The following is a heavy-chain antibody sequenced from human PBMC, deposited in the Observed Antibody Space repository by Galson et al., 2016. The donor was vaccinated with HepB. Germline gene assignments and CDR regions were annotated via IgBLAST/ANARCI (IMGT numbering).Heavy chain of an antibody. D-gene: IGHD5-12*01. CDR3: ARDSSSGYVIDAFDI. V-gene: IGHV3-11*04. J-gene: IGHJ3*02. CDR2: ISSSSNTT. CDR1: GFIFSDYH. Sequence: SLRLSCAASGFIFSDYHINWIRQAPGKGLEWISYISSSSNTTHYADSVKGRFTVSRDYAKNSLYLQMNSLRAEDTAVYYCARDSSSGYVIDAFDIWGQGTMVTVSS.